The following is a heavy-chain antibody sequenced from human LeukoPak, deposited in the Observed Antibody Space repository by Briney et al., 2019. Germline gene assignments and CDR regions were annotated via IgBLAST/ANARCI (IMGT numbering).Heavy chain of an antibody. V-gene: IGHV3-48*03. J-gene: IGHJ4*02. CDR1: GFMFDTYA. CDR2: ISQSGDAK. Sequence: GGSLRLSCAASGFMFDTYAMNWVRQAPGKGLEWVSYISQSGDAKYYADSVKGRFTISRDNTRNSLYLQMNSLRAEDTAIYYCTTQDLVVVPAASHYFDYWGQGIPIIVSA. D-gene: IGHD2-15*01. CDR3: TTQDLVVVPAASHYFDY.